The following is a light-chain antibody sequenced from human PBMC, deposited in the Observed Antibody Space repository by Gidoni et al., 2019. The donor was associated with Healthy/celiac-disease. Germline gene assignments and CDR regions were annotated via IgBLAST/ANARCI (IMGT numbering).Light chain of an antibody. V-gene: IGKV3-20*01. CDR3: QQYGSSWT. CDR1: QSVSSSY. J-gene: IGKJ1*01. CDR2: GAS. Sequence: EIVLTQSPGPLSLSPGERATLSSRASQSVSSSYLAWYQQKPGQAPRLLIYGASSRATGIPDRFSGSVSGTDFTLTISILEPEDFAVYYCQQYGSSWTFGQVTKVEIK.